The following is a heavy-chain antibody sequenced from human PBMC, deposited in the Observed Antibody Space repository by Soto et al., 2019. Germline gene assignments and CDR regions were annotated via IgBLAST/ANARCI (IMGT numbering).Heavy chain of an antibody. CDR1: GGSISSYY. V-gene: IGHV4-59*01. CDR3: ARDGYNRYYFDY. J-gene: IGHJ4*02. Sequence: QVQLQESGPGLVKPSETLSLTCTVSGGSISSYYWSWIRQPPGKGLEWIGYIYYSGSTNYNPSLKSRVTISVDTSKNQFSLKLSSVTAADTAVYYCARDGYNRYYFDYWGQGTLVTVSS. CDR2: IYYSGST. D-gene: IGHD5-12*01.